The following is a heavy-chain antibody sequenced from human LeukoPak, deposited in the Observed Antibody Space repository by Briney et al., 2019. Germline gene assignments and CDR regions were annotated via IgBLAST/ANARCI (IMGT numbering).Heavy chain of an antibody. D-gene: IGHD3-22*01. CDR1: GGSFSGYY. CDR2: INHSGST. J-gene: IGHJ6*03. V-gene: IGHV4-34*01. CDR3: ARESADSSGYYYLGYYYMDV. Sequence: SETLSLTCAVYGGSFSGYYWSWIRQPPGKGLEWIGEINHSGSTNYNPSLKSRVTISVDTSKNQFSLKLSSVAAADTAVYYRARESADSSGYYYLGYYYMDVWGKGTTVTVSS.